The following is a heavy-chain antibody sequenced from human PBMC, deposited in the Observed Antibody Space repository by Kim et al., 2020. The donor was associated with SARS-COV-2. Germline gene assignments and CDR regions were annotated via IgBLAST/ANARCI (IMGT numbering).Heavy chain of an antibody. CDR2: IIPIFGTA. Sequence: SVKVSCKASGGTFSSYAISWVRQAPGQGLEWMGGIIPIFGTANYAQKFQGRVTITADESTSTAYMELSSLRSEDTAVYYCAREKLYYYYGMDVWGQGTTVTVSS. V-gene: IGHV1-69*13. CDR3: AREKLYYYYGMDV. J-gene: IGHJ6*02. CDR1: GGTFSSYA.